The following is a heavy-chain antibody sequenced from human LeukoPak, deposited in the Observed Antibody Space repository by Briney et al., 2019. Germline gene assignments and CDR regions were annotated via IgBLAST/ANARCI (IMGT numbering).Heavy chain of an antibody. J-gene: IGHJ5*02. Sequence: KTSETLSLTCTVSGGSISSSSYYWGWIRQPPGKGLEWIGSIYYSGSTCYNPSLKSRVTISVDTSKNQFSLKLSSVTAADTAVYYCARVHTDVGSGANWFDPWGQGTLVTVSS. CDR3: ARVHTDVGSGANWFDP. CDR1: GGSISSSSYY. D-gene: IGHD6-19*01. CDR2: IYYSGST. V-gene: IGHV4-39*07.